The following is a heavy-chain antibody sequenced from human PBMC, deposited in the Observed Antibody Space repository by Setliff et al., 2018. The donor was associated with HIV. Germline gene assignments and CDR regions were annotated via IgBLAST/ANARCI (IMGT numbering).Heavy chain of an antibody. D-gene: IGHD1-26*01. J-gene: IGHJ4*02. CDR3: ARSLPQRSYFDY. V-gene: IGHV1-69*13. CDR1: GGTFSSYA. CDR2: IIPIYGTP. Sequence: SVKVSCKASGGTFSSYAITWVRQAPGQGPEWMGGIIPIYGTPNYAQRFQGRVTITADESTSTAYMDLSSLTSDDTAVYYCARSLPQRSYFDYWGQGTLVTVSS.